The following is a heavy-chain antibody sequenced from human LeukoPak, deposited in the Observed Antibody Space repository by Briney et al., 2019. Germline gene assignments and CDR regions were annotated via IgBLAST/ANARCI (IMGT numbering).Heavy chain of an antibody. J-gene: IGHJ5*02. CDR2: IYYSGST. Sequence: SETLSLTCAVYGGSFSGYYWSWIRQPPGKGLEWIGYIYYSGSTNYNPSLKSRVTISVDTSKNQFSLKLSSVTAADTAVYYCARMYYYDSSGRSGWFDPWGQGTLVTVSS. V-gene: IGHV4-59*08. CDR3: ARMYYYDSSGRSGWFDP. D-gene: IGHD3-22*01. CDR1: GGSFSGYY.